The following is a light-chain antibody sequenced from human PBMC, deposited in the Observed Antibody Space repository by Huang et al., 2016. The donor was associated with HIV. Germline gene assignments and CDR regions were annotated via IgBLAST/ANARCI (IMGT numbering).Light chain of an antibody. CDR1: QSISTY. J-gene: IGKJ4*01. Sequence: EIQLTQSPTSLSASVGDKITITCRASQSISTYLNWYQQRPGRAPKVVIDAASNLQNGVPSRCSGSGSGTDFTLTVSSLQPEDFATYYCQQRYSILLTFGGGTNVEIK. CDR2: AAS. CDR3: QQRYSILLT. V-gene: IGKV1-39*01.